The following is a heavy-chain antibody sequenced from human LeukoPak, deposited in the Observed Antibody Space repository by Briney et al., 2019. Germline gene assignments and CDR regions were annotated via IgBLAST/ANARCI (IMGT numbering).Heavy chain of an antibody. CDR2: IYHGGST. J-gene: IGHJ4*02. CDR1: GYSISSGYY. CDR3: ARTRDAYSGCYFDY. Sequence: PSETLSLTCAVSGYSISSGYYWGWIRQPPGKGLEWIGSIYHGGSTYYNPSLKSRVTISVDTSKNQFSLKLSSVTAADTAVYYCARTRDAYSGCYFDYWGQGTLVTVSS. D-gene: IGHD3-16*01. V-gene: IGHV4-38-2*01.